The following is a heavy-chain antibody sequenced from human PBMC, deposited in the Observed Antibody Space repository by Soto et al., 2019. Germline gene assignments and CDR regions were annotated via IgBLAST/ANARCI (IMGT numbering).Heavy chain of an antibody. CDR1: GGSFSGYY. CDR3: AGTPVDIVVVVELAFDI. Sequence: QVQLQQWGAGLLKPSETLSLTCAVYGGSFSGYYWSWIRQPPGKGLEWIGEINHSGSTNYNPSLKSRVTISVDTSKNQFSLKLSSVTAADTAVYYCAGTPVDIVVVVELAFDIWGQGTMVTVSS. D-gene: IGHD2-15*01. J-gene: IGHJ3*02. CDR2: INHSGST. V-gene: IGHV4-34*01.